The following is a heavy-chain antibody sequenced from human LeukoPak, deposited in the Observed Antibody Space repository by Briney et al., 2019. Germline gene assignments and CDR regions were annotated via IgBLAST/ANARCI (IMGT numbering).Heavy chain of an antibody. V-gene: IGHV3-74*01. CDR1: GFTFSSYW. J-gene: IGHJ4*02. CDR2: INSDGSST. Sequence: GGSLRLSCAASGFTFSSYWMHWVRQAPGKGLVWVSRINSDGSSTSYADSVKGRFTISRDNAKNTLYLQMNSLRAEDTAVYYCAKDLDCSSTTCYPDFWGQGTLVTVSS. CDR3: AKDLDCSSTTCYPDF. D-gene: IGHD2-2*01.